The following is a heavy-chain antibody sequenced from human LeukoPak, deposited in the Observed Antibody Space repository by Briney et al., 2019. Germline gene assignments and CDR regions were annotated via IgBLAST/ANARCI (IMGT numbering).Heavy chain of an antibody. Sequence: PGGSLRLSCAASGFTSTDYAMNWVRQAPGKGLEWVSVLIGSSGSTDYADSVKGRFTISRDKSKNTLYLQINSLRAEDTALYYCAKDASSGTYFDYWGQGTLVTVSS. J-gene: IGHJ4*02. CDR2: LIGSSGST. CDR1: GFTSTDYA. CDR3: AKDASSGTYFDY. D-gene: IGHD1-1*01. V-gene: IGHV3-23*01.